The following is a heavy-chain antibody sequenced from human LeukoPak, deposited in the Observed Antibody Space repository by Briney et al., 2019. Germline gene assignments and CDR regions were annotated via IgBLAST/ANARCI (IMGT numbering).Heavy chain of an antibody. CDR2: INAGNGNT. V-gene: IGHV1-3*01. Sequence: GASVKVSCKAPGYTFTSYAMHWVRQAPGQRLEWMGWINAGNGNTKYSQKFQGRVTITRDTSASTAYMELSSLRSEDTAVYYCARGGLQLLSDYWGQGTLVTVSS. D-gene: IGHD2-2*01. CDR3: ARGGLQLLSDY. CDR1: GYTFTSYA. J-gene: IGHJ4*02.